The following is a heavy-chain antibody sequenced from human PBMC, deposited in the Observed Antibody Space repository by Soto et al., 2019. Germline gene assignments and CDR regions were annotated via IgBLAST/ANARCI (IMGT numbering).Heavy chain of an antibody. Sequence: VQLQESGPGLLKPSETLSLTCTVSGGSVNSGSYYWNWIRQPPGKGPEWIGYIYYTGSTKYNPSLKSRVTISADTSKNQFSLKLTSVAAADTAVYFGARADPALDYWGQGTLVSVSS. CDR3: ARADPALDY. D-gene: IGHD2-2*01. V-gene: IGHV4-61*01. CDR2: IYYTGST. CDR1: GGSVNSGSYY. J-gene: IGHJ4*02.